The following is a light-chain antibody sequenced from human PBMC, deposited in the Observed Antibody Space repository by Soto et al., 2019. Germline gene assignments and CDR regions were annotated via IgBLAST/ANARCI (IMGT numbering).Light chain of an antibody. CDR2: LNSDGSH. V-gene: IGLV4-69*01. Sequence: QLVLTQSPSASASLGASVKLTCTLSSGHSSYAIAWHQQQPEKGPRYLMKLNSDGSHSKGDGIPDRFSGSSSGAERYLTISSLQSGDEADYYCQTWVTGVVFGGGTKVTVL. CDR1: SGHSSYA. CDR3: QTWVTGVV. J-gene: IGLJ2*01.